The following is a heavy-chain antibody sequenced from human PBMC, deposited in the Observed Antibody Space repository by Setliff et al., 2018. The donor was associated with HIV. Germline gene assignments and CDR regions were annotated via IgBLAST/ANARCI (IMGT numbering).Heavy chain of an antibody. CDR2: INAGNGNT. CDR3: AKDPSVTVTTI. J-gene: IGHJ3*02. D-gene: IGHD4-17*01. V-gene: IGHV1-3*01. CDR1: GYTFTSYA. Sequence: GASVKVSCKASGYTFTSYAMHWVRQAPGQRLEWMGWINAGNGNTKYSQKFQGRVTMTTDTSTSTVYMELRSLRSDDTAVYYCAKDPSVTVTTIWGQGTMVTVSS.